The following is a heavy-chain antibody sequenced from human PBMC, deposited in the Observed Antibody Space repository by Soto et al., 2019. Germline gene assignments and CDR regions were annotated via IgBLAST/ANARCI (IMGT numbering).Heavy chain of an antibody. Sequence: QVQLQESGPGLVKPSQTLSLTCTVSGGSITSGGYYWSWIRQHPGKGLEWIGYIYYRGSTYYNPSLKSRVTLSVDTSKNQFSLKLSSVTAADTAVYYCARDGERTYYYDSSGYYDNWFDPWGQGTLVTVSS. J-gene: IGHJ5*02. D-gene: IGHD3-22*01. CDR2: IYYRGST. CDR3: ARDGERTYYYDSSGYYDNWFDP. CDR1: GGSITSGGYY. V-gene: IGHV4-31*03.